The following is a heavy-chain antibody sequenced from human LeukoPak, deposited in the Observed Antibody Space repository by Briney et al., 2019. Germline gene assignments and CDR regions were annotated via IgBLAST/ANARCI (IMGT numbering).Heavy chain of an antibody. CDR3: ARGAWTARFMSIGTLDY. D-gene: IGHD6-6*01. J-gene: IGHJ4*02. Sequence: PSETLSLTCTVSGGSISSYYWSWIRQPPGKGLEWIGDIYYSGSTNYNPSLKSRVTISVDTSKNQFSLKLSSVTAADTAVYYCARGAWTARFMSIGTLDYWGQGTLVTVSS. CDR1: GGSISSYY. V-gene: IGHV4-59*01. CDR2: IYYSGST.